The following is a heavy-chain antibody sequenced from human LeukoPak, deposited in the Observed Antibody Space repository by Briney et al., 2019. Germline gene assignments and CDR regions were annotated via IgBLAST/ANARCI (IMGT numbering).Heavy chain of an antibody. V-gene: IGHV3-23*01. D-gene: IGHD1-26*01. J-gene: IGHJ4*02. Sequence: PGGSLRLSCAASDFTFSSSGMTWVRQAPGKGLEWVSTVSSSGENTYYADSVKGRFTISRDNSKNTLYLQMNSLRAEDTAVYYCARDSGRGQWELIPNLDYWGQGTLVTVSS. CDR3: ARDSGRGQWELIPNLDY. CDR2: VSSSGENT. CDR1: DFTFSSSG.